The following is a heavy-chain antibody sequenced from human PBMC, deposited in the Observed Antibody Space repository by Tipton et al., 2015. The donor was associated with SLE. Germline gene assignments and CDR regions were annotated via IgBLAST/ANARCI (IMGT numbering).Heavy chain of an antibody. CDR2: IYTTGST. CDR1: GGSISSGGYY. V-gene: IGHV4-61*09. D-gene: IGHD1-1*01. Sequence: TLSLTCTVSGGSISSGGYYWSWIRQPAGKGLEWIGYIYTTGSTNYNPSLKSRVTISVDTSKNQFSLRLNSLTAADTAVYYCARIGRLSDFDSWGQGTLVTVSS. J-gene: IGHJ4*02. CDR3: ARIGRLSDFDS.